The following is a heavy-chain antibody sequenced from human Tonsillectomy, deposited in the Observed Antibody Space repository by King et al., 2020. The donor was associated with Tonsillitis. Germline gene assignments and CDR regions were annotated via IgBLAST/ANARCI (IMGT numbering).Heavy chain of an antibody. CDR1: GFTFSSYS. J-gene: IGHJ5*02. CDR2: ISTSGSYV. Sequence: VQLVESGGGLVKPGGSLRLSFAASGFTFSSYSMNWVRQAPGKGLEWVSSISTSGSYVYYADSVKGRFTISRDNAKNSLYLQMNSLRAEDTAVYYCARSLYDCWSGGWFDPWGQGTLVTVSS. CDR3: ARSLYDCWSGGWFDP. D-gene: IGHD3-3*01. V-gene: IGHV3-21*01.